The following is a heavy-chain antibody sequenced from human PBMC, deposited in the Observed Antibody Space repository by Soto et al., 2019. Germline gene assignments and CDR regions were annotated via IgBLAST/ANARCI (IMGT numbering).Heavy chain of an antibody. CDR1: GFPFSSYA. CDR2: ISGGNA. CDR3: AKALAVRGVIIPIGGGHYYYGMDV. D-gene: IGHD3-10*01. J-gene: IGHJ6*02. Sequence: EVQLLESGGGLVQPGGSLRLSCAASGFPFSSYAMNWVRQAPGKGLEWVSAISGGNAYYADSVKGRFTISRDNSKNTLYLQLNGLRAEDTAVYYCAKALAVRGVIIPIGGGHYYYGMDVWGQGTTVTVSS. V-gene: IGHV3-23*01.